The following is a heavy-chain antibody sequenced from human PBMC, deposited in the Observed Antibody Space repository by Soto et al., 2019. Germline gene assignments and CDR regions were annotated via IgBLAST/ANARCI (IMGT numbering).Heavy chain of an antibody. D-gene: IGHD2-15*01. Sequence: SVKVSCKASGGTFSSYAISWVRQAPGQGREWMGGIIPIFGTANYSQKFQGSVTITADESTITPYMELSSLRSEDTAVYYCASRCSGGRCYSRNYGMDVWGQGTTVTVSS. CDR1: GGTFSSYA. V-gene: IGHV1-69*13. CDR2: IIPIFGTA. J-gene: IGHJ6*02. CDR3: ASRCSGGRCYSRNYGMDV.